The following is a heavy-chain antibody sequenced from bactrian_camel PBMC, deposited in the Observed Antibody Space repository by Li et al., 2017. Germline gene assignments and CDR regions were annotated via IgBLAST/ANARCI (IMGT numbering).Heavy chain of an antibody. J-gene: IGHJ6*01. CDR3: VSGPMSWVGYSSFGY. Sequence: HVQLVESGGGSVQAGGSLRLSCVISGITYSSRSMAWFRQAPGKGREGVATIYSPSGTTVYANPVKGRFTFSRDNVKNTAYLEMHSLKSEDTAVYYCVSGPMSWVGYSSFGYWGQGTQVTVS. CDR1: GITYSSRS. V-gene: IGHV3-2*01. CDR2: IYSPSGTT. D-gene: IGHD5*01.